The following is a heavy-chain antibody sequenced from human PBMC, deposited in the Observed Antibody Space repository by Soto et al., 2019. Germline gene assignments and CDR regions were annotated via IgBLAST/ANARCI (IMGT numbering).Heavy chain of an antibody. CDR3: AREIRYCSGGSCYLNWFDP. Sequence: SETLSLTCTVSGGSISSGGYYWSWIRQHPGKGLEWIGYIYYSGSTYYNPSLKSRVTISVDTSKNQFSLKLSSVTAADTAAYYCAREIRYCSGGSCYLNWFDPWGQGTLVTVSS. V-gene: IGHV4-31*03. D-gene: IGHD2-15*01. J-gene: IGHJ5*02. CDR2: IYYSGST. CDR1: GGSISSGGYY.